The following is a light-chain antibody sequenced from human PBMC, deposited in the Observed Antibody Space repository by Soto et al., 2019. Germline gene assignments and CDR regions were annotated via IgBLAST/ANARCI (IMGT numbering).Light chain of an antibody. V-gene: IGKV1-5*01. CDR1: QSIRTY. CDR2: DAS. CDR3: QQYDSFWT. Sequence: DLQMTQSPPTLPASVGDRVTITCRASQSIRTYLAWYQQKPGKAPKLLIHDASSLESGVPSRFSGSGSGTEFTLSISSLQPDDFATYYCQQYDSFWTFGQGTKVEIK. J-gene: IGKJ1*01.